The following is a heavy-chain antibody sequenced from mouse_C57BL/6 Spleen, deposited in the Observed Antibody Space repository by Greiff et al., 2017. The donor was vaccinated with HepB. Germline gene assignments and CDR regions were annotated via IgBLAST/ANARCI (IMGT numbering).Heavy chain of an antibody. CDR1: GYAFSSSW. Sequence: VQLQQSGPELVKPGASVKISCKASGYAFSSSWMNWVKQRPGKGLEWIGRIYPGDGDTNYNGKFKGKATLTADKSSSTAYMQLSSLTSEDSAVYFCAREGFITTAGYFDVWGTGTTVTVSS. V-gene: IGHV1-82*01. D-gene: IGHD1-1*01. J-gene: IGHJ1*03. CDR3: AREGFITTAGYFDV. CDR2: IYPGDGDT.